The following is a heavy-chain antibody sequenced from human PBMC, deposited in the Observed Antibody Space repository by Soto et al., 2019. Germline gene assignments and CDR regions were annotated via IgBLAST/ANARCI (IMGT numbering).Heavy chain of an antibody. CDR3: VRGGGDNGFDP. CDR1: GGSISSGDYY. CDR2: IYYSGST. V-gene: IGHV4-30-4*01. Sequence: SETLSLTCTVSGGSISSGDYYWSWIRQPPGKGLEWIGYIYYSGSTFYNPSLKNRVTISLDTSKIQFSLKLSSVTAADTAVYYCVRGGGDNGFDPWGQGTLVTVSS. J-gene: IGHJ5*02. D-gene: IGHD3-16*01.